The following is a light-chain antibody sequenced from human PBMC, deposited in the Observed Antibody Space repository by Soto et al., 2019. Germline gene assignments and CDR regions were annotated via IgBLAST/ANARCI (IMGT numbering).Light chain of an antibody. V-gene: IGKV3-20*01. CDR1: QSVSNNY. J-gene: IGKJ1*01. Sequence: DIVLTQSPANMSLSPGERATLSCRASQSVSNNYLAWYQQKPGQAPRLLIYGASNRATGIPDRFSGSGSGTDFTLTISRLEPEDFAVYYCQQYGSSGTFGQGTKVDIK. CDR2: GAS. CDR3: QQYGSSGT.